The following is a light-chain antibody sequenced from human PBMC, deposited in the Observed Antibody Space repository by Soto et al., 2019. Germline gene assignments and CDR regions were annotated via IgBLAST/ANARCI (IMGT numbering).Light chain of an antibody. CDR1: QSVSSY. V-gene: IGKV3-11*01. Sequence: EIVLTQSPATLYLSPGERATLSCRARQSVSSYLAWYQQKPGQAPRLLIYDASSMATGIPARFSGSESGTDFTLTISSLEPEDFAIYYCQQRSNWPKTFGQGTKVEIK. J-gene: IGKJ1*01. CDR3: QQRSNWPKT. CDR2: DAS.